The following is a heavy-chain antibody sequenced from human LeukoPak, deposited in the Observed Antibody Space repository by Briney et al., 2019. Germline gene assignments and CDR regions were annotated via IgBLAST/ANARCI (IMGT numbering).Heavy chain of an antibody. CDR2: VTGSGGDDT. Sequence: GASLRLSCAASGFTFTNYAMSWVRQAPGKGLEWVSTVTGSGGDDTYYADSVRGRFTTSRDISKNTLYLQMNSLRAEDTAVYYCAKDRIVGATGGLFDYWGQGTLVTVSS. V-gene: IGHV3-23*01. CDR1: GFTFTNYA. D-gene: IGHD1-26*01. CDR3: AKDRIVGATGGLFDY. J-gene: IGHJ4*02.